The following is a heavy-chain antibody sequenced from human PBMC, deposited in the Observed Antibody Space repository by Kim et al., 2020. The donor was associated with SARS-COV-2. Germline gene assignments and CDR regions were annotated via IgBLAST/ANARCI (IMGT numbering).Heavy chain of an antibody. Sequence: SVKGRFTISRDNAKTSLYLQLNSLRSEDTAVYYCTRGPAYYYNSRGPDFDYWGQGTLVTVSS. CDR3: TRGPAYYYNSRGPDFDY. J-gene: IGHJ4*02. D-gene: IGHD3-22*01. V-gene: IGHV3-11*05.